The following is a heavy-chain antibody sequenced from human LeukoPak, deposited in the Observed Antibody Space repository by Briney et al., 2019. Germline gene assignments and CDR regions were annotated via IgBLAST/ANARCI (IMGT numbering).Heavy chain of an antibody. CDR1: GYTFTSYG. V-gene: IGHV1-18*01. J-gene: IGHJ4*02. Sequence: ASVKVSCKASGYTFTSYGISWVRQAPGQGLEWMGWISAYNGNTNYAQKLQGRVSMTGDTSISTAYMELSSLRSEDTAVYYCATAAPGIAARHTLDYWGQGTLVTVSS. CDR2: ISAYNGNT. CDR3: ATAAPGIAARHTLDY. D-gene: IGHD6-6*01.